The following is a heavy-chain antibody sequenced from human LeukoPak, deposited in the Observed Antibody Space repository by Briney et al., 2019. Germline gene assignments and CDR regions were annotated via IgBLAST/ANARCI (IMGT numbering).Heavy chain of an antibody. CDR1: GFTVSSNY. CDR3: ARVPSGWYIYFDY. V-gene: IGHV3-53*01. CDR2: IYSGGST. D-gene: IGHD6-19*01. Sequence: GGSLRLSCAASGFTVSSNYMSWVRQAPGKGLEWVSVIYSGGSTYYADSVKGRFTISRDNSKNTLYLQMNSPRAEDTAVYYCARVPSGWYIYFDYWAREPWSPSPQ. J-gene: IGHJ4*02.